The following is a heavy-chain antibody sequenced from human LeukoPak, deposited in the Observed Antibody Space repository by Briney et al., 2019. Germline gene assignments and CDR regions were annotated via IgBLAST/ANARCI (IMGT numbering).Heavy chain of an antibody. D-gene: IGHD3-22*01. CDR1: GFTFSSDW. CDR2: IKQDGSEK. CDR3: SRDDGYYSDSSGYYHDY. V-gene: IGHV3-7*01. J-gene: IGHJ4*02. Sequence: GGSLRLSCAASGFTFSSDWMSWVRQAPGKGLEWVANIKQDGSEKYYVDSVKGRFTISRDNAKNSLYLQMNSLRAEETAVDYCSRDDGYYSDSSGYYHDYWGRGTLVTVSS.